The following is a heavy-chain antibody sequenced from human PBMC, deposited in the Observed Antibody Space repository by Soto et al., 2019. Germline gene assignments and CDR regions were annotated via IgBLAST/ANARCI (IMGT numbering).Heavy chain of an antibody. Sequence: AGGSLRLSCAASGFTFSTYAMSWVRQAPGKGLEWVSTIDNSGGITYYEDSVKGRFTISRDNSKNTLYLQMNSLRAVDTSVYYCAKGGYNYGFLFDCWGQGTLVTISS. D-gene: IGHD5-18*01. CDR3: AKGGYNYGFLFDC. CDR1: GFTFSTYA. V-gene: IGHV3-23*05. J-gene: IGHJ4*02. CDR2: IDNSGGIT.